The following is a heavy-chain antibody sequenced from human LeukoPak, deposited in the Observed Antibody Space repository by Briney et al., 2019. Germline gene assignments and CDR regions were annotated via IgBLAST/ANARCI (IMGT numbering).Heavy chain of an antibody. CDR2: IYPGDSDT. CDR3: ARQIQFTSNVDY. CDR1: GYSFTSFW. Sequence: GESLKISCKGSGYSFTSFWIAGVRQMPGKGLEWMGIIYPGDSDTRYSPSFQGQVTISVDKSITTAYLQWSSLKASDTAFYYCARQIQFTSNVDYWGQGTLVTVSS. V-gene: IGHV5-51*01. D-gene: IGHD5-18*01. J-gene: IGHJ4*02.